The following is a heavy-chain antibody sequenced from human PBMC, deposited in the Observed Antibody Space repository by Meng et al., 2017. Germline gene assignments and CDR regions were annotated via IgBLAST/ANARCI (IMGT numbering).Heavy chain of an antibody. V-gene: IGHV3-66*02. CDR2: IYSGGST. CDR3: ARSRHLWLLDY. J-gene: IGHJ4*02. CDR1: GFTVSSNY. Sequence: ETLSLTCAASGFTVSSNYMSWVRQAPGKGLEWVSVIYSGGSTYYADSVKGRFTISRDNSKNTLYLQMNSLRAEDTAVYYCARSRHLWLLDYWGQGTLVTVSS. D-gene: IGHD5-24*01.